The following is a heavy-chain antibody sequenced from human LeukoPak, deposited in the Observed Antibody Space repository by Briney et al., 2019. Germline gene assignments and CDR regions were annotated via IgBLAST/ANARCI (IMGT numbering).Heavy chain of an antibody. Sequence: SETLSLTCTVSGYSISSGYYWGWIRQPPGKGLEWIGSIYHSGSTYYNPSLKSRVTISVDTSKNQFSLKLSSVTAADTAVYYCARDDYDILTGYQMMTDYWGQGTLVTVSS. CDR1: GYSISSGYY. J-gene: IGHJ4*02. CDR2: IYHSGST. V-gene: IGHV4-38-2*02. CDR3: ARDDYDILTGYQMMTDY. D-gene: IGHD3-9*01.